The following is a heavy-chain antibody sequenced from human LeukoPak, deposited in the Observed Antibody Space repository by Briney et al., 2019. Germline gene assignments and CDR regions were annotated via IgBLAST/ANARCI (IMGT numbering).Heavy chain of an antibody. CDR3: AKGAAWFDP. CDR2: ISGSGVST. CDR1: GFTFSSYA. J-gene: IGHJ5*02. V-gene: IGHV3-23*01. Sequence: PGGSLRLSCAVSGFTFSSYAMSWVRQAPGKGLEWVLAISGSGVSTYYADSVKGRFTISRDNSKHTLYLQMNILRAEDTAVYYCAKGAAWFDPWGQGTLVTVSS. D-gene: IGHD6-25*01.